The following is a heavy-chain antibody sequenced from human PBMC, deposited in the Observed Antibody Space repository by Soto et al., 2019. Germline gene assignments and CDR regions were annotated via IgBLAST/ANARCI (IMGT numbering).Heavy chain of an antibody. J-gene: IGHJ6*02. Sequence: EVQLVESGGGFVKPGGSLRLSCAASGFTFSNAWMNWVRQAPGKGLEWVGRIKSKTDGGTTDYAAPVKGRFTISRDDSKNTLYLQMNSLKTEDTAVYYCTTGARYSSSWYSRYYGMDVWGQGTTVTVSS. CDR3: TTGARYSSSWYSRYYGMDV. CDR1: GFTFSNAW. CDR2: IKSKTDGGTT. V-gene: IGHV3-15*07. D-gene: IGHD6-13*01.